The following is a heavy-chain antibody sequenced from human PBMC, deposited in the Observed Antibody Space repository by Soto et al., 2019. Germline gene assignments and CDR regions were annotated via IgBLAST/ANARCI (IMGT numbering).Heavy chain of an antibody. CDR3: ARGGSSSRTRALLAL. CDR2: IYYSGST. V-gene: IGHV4-31*03. CDR1: CVSISSRGYY. J-gene: IGHJ4*02. D-gene: IGHD5-18*01. Sequence: SETLSLTCTVSCVSISSRGYYWSWIRQHPGKGLEWIGYIYYSGSTYYNPSLKSRVTISVDTSKNQFSLKLSSVTAADTAVYYCARGGSSSRTRALLALWGQGTLVTVSS.